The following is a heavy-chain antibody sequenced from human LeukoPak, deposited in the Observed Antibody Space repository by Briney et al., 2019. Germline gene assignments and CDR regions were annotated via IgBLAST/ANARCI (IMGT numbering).Heavy chain of an antibody. CDR2: IQNGGRI. V-gene: IGHV4/OR15-8*01. D-gene: IGHD3-16*02. J-gene: IGHJ4*02. CDR1: GGSIDSTNW. CDR3: AKSHDHLWGNYPDY. Sequence: SETLSLTCDVSGGSIDSTNWWNWVRQPPGKGLEGIGEIQNGGRINYNESLKSRVTLSVDKSKNLFSLRLNSVTAADTAMYYCAKSHDHLWGNYPDYWGQGTLVTVSS.